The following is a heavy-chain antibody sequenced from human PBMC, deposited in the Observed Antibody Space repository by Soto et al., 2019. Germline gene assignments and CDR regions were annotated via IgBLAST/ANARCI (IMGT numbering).Heavy chain of an antibody. CDR3: ARVVPGAEAWFGP. J-gene: IGHJ5*02. D-gene: IGHD2-2*01. CDR1: GYPFSNYG. V-gene: IGHV1-18*01. Sequence: GASVKVSCKTSGYPFSNYGITWVRQAPGQPLEWLGWISLYSDGTNYAQKFQGRVSMTTDTSTTTAYMEPRSLRSDDTAVYYCARVVPGAEAWFGPWGQGTLVTVSS. CDR2: ISLYSDGT.